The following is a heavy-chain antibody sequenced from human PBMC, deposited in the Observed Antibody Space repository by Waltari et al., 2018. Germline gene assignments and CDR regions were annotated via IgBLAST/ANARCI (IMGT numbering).Heavy chain of an antibody. Sequence: EVQLVESGGGLVQPGGSLRLSCAASGFTFSSYWMSWVRQAPGKGLECVANIKQDGSEKYYVDSVKGRFTISRDNAKNSLYLQMNSLRAEDTAVYYCARDRGIAARPRFDYWGQGTLVTVSS. V-gene: IGHV3-7*01. D-gene: IGHD6-6*01. CDR3: ARDRGIAARPRFDY. CDR2: IKQDGSEK. CDR1: GFTFSSYW. J-gene: IGHJ4*02.